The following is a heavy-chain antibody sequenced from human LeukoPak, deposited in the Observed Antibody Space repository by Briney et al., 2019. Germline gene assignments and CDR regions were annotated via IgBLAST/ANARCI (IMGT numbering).Heavy chain of an antibody. V-gene: IGHV3-23*01. CDR3: AKMRYYDILTGYLNCFDP. CDR2: ISSSGTDT. CDR1: GFTFNNYA. J-gene: IGHJ5*02. Sequence: HPGGSLRLSCVVSGFTFNNYAMSWVRQAPGKGLEWVSIISSSGTDTDYADSVKGRFIISRDNSNNTLYLQMKSLRAEDTAIYYCAKMRYYDILTGYLNCFDPWGQGTLVSVSS. D-gene: IGHD3-9*01.